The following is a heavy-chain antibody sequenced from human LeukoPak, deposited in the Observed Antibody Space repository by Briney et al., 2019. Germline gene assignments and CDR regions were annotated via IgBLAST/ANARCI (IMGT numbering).Heavy chain of an antibody. Sequence: GAPVKVSCKASGGTFSSYAISWVRQAPGQGLEWMGRIIPILGIANYAQKFQGRVTMTRDTSTSTVYMELSSLRSEDTAVYYCARDPNIVVVPAANWFAPWGQGTLVTVSS. CDR2: IIPILGIA. CDR1: GGTFSSYA. V-gene: IGHV1-69*04. D-gene: IGHD2-2*01. J-gene: IGHJ5*02. CDR3: ARDPNIVVVPAANWFAP.